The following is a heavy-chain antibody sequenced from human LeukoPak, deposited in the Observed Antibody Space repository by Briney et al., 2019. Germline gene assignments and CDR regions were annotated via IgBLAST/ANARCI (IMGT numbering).Heavy chain of an antibody. CDR1: AFTFSSYW. V-gene: IGHV3-7*04. CDR3: ARAGPWTMVTTGRLNQFDF. Sequence: PGGSLRLSCETSAFTFSSYWMSWVRQAPGKGLDWVANINQDGSDEYYADSVKGRFTIFRDNAESSLYLQMDGLRVEDTAIYYCARAGPWTMVTTGRLNQFDFWGQGTLVTVSS. CDR2: INQDGSDE. J-gene: IGHJ4*02. D-gene: IGHD4-17*01.